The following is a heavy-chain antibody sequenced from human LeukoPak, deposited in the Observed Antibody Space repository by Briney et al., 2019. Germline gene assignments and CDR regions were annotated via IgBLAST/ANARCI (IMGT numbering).Heavy chain of an antibody. Sequence: GGSLRLSCAASGFTFSSYWMHWVRQAPGKGLVWVSRINSDGSSTSYADPVKGRLTISRDNAKNTLYLQMSSLRAEDTAVYYCARGNYGGTYFDYWGQGTLVTVSS. V-gene: IGHV3-74*01. J-gene: IGHJ4*02. CDR2: INSDGSST. D-gene: IGHD4-23*01. CDR3: ARGNYGGTYFDY. CDR1: GFTFSSYW.